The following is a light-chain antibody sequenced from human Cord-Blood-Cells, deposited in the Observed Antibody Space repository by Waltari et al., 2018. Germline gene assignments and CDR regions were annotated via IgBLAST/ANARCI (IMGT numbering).Light chain of an antibody. Sequence: DIVMTQSPLSLPVTPGEPASTSCSSRQSLLHSNGYNYLVWYLQKPGQSPQLLIYLGSNRASGVPDRFSGSGSGTDFTLKISRVEAEDVGVYYCMQALQTPITFGQGTRLEIK. CDR2: LGS. CDR1: QSLLHSNGYNY. V-gene: IGKV2-28*01. J-gene: IGKJ5*01. CDR3: MQALQTPIT.